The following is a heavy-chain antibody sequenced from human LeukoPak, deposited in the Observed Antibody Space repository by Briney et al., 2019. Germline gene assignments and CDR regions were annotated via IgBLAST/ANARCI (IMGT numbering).Heavy chain of an antibody. CDR2: IKEDGSEK. V-gene: IGHV3-7*01. CDR1: GFSFSSYW. D-gene: IGHD2-15*01. CDR3: ARSQKDSNFDY. J-gene: IGHJ4*02. Sequence: PGGSLRLSCAASGFSFSSYWMSWVRQAPGKGLEWVANIKEDGSEKHYVDSVKGRFTISRDNAKNSLYLQMYSLRAEDTAEYYCARSQKDSNFDYWGQGTLVTVSS.